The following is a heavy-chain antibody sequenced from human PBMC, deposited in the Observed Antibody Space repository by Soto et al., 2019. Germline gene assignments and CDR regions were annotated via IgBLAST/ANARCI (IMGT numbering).Heavy chain of an antibody. CDR2: IIPIFGTA. V-gene: IGHV1-69*12. J-gene: IGHJ4*02. Sequence: QVQLVQSGAAVKKPGSSVKVSCKASGGTFSSDAISWVRQAPGQGLEWMGGIIPIFGTANYAQKFQGRVTITAGESTSTGDMGLSSLMSGDTAVYYCARGDRWLGYQLLSNFGSWGQGTLVTVSS. CDR3: ARGDRWLGYQLLSNFGS. CDR1: GGTFSSDA. D-gene: IGHD2-2*01.